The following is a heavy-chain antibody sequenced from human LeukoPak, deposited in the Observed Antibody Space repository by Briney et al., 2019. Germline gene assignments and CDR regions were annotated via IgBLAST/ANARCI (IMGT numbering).Heavy chain of an antibody. CDR2: ISAYNGNT. V-gene: IGHV1-18*01. CDR3: ARVNYGGNPLYNWFDP. D-gene: IGHD4-23*01. J-gene: IGHJ5*02. Sequence: ASVKVSCKASGYTFTSYGISWVRQAPGQGLEWMGCISAYNGNTNYAQKLQGRVTMTTDTSTSTAYMELRSLRSDDTAVYYCARVNYGGNPLYNWFDPWGQGTLVTVSS. CDR1: GYTFTSYG.